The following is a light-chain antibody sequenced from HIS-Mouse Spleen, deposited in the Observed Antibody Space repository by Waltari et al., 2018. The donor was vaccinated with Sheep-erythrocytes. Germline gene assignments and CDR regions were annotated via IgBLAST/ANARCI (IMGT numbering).Light chain of an antibody. Sequence: DILMTQSPSSLSASVGDRVTITCRASQSISSYLNWYQQKPGKAPKLLIYAASSLQSGVPSRFSVSGSGTDFTLTISSLQPEDFATYYCQQSYSTPQFTFGPGTKVDIK. CDR1: QSISSY. CDR2: AAS. CDR3: QQSYSTPQFT. J-gene: IGKJ3*01. V-gene: IGKV1-39*01.